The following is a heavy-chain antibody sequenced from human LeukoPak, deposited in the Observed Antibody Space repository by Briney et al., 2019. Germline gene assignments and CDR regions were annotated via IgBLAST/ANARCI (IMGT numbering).Heavy chain of an antibody. J-gene: IGHJ4*02. CDR2: FDPEDGET. V-gene: IGHV1-24*01. Sequence: VASVKVSCKVSGYTLTELSMHWVRQAPGKGLEWMGGFDPEDGETIYAQKFQGRVTMTRDTSISTAYMELSRLRSDDTAVYYCARDKNGSSGWYSFFDYWGQGTLITVSS. CDR3: ARDKNGSSGWYSFFDY. CDR1: GYTLTELS. D-gene: IGHD6-19*01.